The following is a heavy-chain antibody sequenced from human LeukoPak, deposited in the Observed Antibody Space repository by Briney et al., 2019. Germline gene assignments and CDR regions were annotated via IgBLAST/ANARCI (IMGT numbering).Heavy chain of an antibody. CDR2: IKNDGSRT. D-gene: IGHD2-15*01. CDR3: VREPYCSGGSCYTSGFDC. J-gene: IGHJ4*02. V-gene: IGHV3-74*01. Sequence: GGSLRLSCAASGVTFSRYWMHWVRQAPGKGLVWVSRIKNDGSRTTYAGAVKGRFTISRDNAKNTLYLQMNSLSADDTAVYYCVREPYCSGGSCYTSGFDCWGQGTLVTVSS. CDR1: GVTFSRYW.